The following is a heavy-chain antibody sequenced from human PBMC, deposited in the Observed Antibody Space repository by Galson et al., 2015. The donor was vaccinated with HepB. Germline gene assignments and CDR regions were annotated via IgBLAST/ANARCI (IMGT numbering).Heavy chain of an antibody. D-gene: IGHD2-2*01. V-gene: IGHV1-18*01. CDR1: GYTFTSSG. J-gene: IGHJ3*02. CDR2: ISAYNGNT. CDR3: ARAVGYCSSTTCYPLVSFDI. Sequence: SVKVSCKASGYTFTSSGISWMRQAPGQGLEWMGWISAYNGNTNYAQRLQGRVTMTTDTSTSTAYMELRSLRSDDSAVYYCARAVGYCSSTTCYPLVSFDIWDQGTMVTVSS.